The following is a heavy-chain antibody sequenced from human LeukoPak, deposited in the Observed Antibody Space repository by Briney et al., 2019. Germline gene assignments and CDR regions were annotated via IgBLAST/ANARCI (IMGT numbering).Heavy chain of an antibody. CDR2: IYYSGRT. J-gene: IGHJ3*02. D-gene: IGHD5-18*01. CDR3: ALGYSYGFDI. Sequence: SETLSLTCTVSGGSISSYYRSWIRQPPGKGLEWIGYIYYSGRTNYNPSLKSRVTLSVDTSKNQFSLKLSSVTAADTAVYYSALGYSYGFDIWGQGTMVTVSS. CDR1: GGSISSYY. V-gene: IGHV4-59*08.